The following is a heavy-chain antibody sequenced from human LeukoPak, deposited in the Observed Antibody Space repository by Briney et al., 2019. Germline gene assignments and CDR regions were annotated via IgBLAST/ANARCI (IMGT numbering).Heavy chain of an antibody. J-gene: IGHJ6*03. CDR2: INHSGST. Sequence: SETLSLTCAVYGGSFSGYYWSWIRQPPGKGLEWIGEINHSGSTNYNPSLKSRVTISVDTSKNQFSLKLSSVTAADTAVYYCARGGGYYYYYWDVWGKGTTVTVSS. CDR3: ARGGGYYYYYWDV. V-gene: IGHV4-34*01. CDR1: GGSFSGYY.